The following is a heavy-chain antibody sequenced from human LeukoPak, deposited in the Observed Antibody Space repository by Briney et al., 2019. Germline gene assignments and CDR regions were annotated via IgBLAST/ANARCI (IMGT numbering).Heavy chain of an antibody. CDR1: GYTFTGYY. J-gene: IGHJ5*02. Sequence: ASVKVSCKASGYTFTGYYMHWVRQAPGQGLEWMGWINPNSGGTNYAQKFQGRVTMTRDTSISTAYMELSRPRSDDTAVYYCARDMKRSRARWENLGFDPWGQGTLVTVSS. CDR3: ARDMKRSRARWENLGFDP. CDR2: INPNSGGT. V-gene: IGHV1-2*02. D-gene: IGHD1-26*01.